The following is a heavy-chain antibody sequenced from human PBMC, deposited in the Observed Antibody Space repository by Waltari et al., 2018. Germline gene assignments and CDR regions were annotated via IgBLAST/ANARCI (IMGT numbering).Heavy chain of an antibody. D-gene: IGHD3-9*01. CDR3: ARGGRDDILTGYSSSGRFDP. J-gene: IGHJ5*02. Sequence: QVQLVQSGAEVKKPGSSVKVSCKASGGTFSSYAISWVRQAPGQGLGWMGGIIPIFGTANYAQKFQGRVTITTDESTSTAYMELSSLRSEDTAVYYCARGGRDDILTGYSSSGRFDPWGQGTLVTVSS. CDR2: IIPIFGTA. V-gene: IGHV1-69*05. CDR1: GGTFSSYA.